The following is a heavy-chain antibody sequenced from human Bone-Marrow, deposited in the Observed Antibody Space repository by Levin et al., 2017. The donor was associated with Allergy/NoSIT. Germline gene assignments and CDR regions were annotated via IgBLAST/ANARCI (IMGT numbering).Heavy chain of an antibody. CDR3: ARGGSGTYYNTFFYGMDV. Sequence: SGGSLRLSCAASGFTFNDYAMHWVRQGPGKGLEWVSSIGSDSGTVGYADSVKGRFTISRDNAKNSLYLEMNSLRVEDTALYYCARGGSGTYYNTFFYGMDVWGQGTAVTVSS. D-gene: IGHD3-10*01. J-gene: IGHJ6*02. CDR1: GFTFNDYA. V-gene: IGHV3-9*01. CDR2: IGSDSGTV.